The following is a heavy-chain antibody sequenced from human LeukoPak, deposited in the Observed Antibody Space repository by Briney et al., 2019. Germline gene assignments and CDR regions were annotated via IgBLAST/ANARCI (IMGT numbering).Heavy chain of an antibody. D-gene: IGHD1-26*01. V-gene: IGHV3-23*01. Sequence: GGSLRLSCAASGFTFSSYGMSWVRQAPGKGLEWVSAISGSGGSTYYADSVKGRFTISRDNSKNTLYLQMNSLRAEDTAVYFCAKGGPWPYYYYYMDVWGKGTTVTISS. J-gene: IGHJ6*03. CDR1: GFTFSSYG. CDR3: AKGGPWPYYYYYMDV. CDR2: ISGSGGST.